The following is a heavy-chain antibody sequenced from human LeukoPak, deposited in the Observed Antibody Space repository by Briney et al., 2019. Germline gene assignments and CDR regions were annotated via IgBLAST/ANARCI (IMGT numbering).Heavy chain of an antibody. CDR2: ISSSSTI. Sequence: GGSLRLSCAASGFAFSSFSMNWVRQAPGKGLEWVSYISSSSTIYYADSVKGRFTISRDSAKNSLYLQMNSLRAEDTAVYYCARGLAVAGPSGGYYGMDVWGQGPRSPSP. J-gene: IGHJ6*02. CDR1: GFAFSSFS. CDR3: ARGLAVAGPSGGYYGMDV. D-gene: IGHD6-19*01. V-gene: IGHV3-48*01.